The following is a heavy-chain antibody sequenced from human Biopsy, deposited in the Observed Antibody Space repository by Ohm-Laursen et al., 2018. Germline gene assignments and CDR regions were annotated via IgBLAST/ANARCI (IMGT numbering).Heavy chain of an antibody. CDR1: GYTFADDY. Sequence: SVTVSCKPSGYTFADDYIHWVRQAPGQGLEWMGWIDPKTGGTGYAQKFRGSVTMTRDTSIITMYMDLNSLRADDTAVYYCTNDLMEWSVHSWGQGTLVTVSS. D-gene: IGHD3-3*01. J-gene: IGHJ4*02. CDR2: IDPKTGGT. V-gene: IGHV1-2*02. CDR3: TNDLMEWSVHS.